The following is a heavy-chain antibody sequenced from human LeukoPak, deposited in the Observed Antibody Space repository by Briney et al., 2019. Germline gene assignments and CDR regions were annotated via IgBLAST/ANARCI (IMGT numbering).Heavy chain of an antibody. V-gene: IGHV3-23*01. Sequence: GGSLRLSCAASGFTLSSYAMSWVRQAPGKGLEWVSAISGSGGSTYYADSVKGRFTISRDNSKNTLYLQMNSLRAEDTAVYYCAKYSSSWYSGFDYWGQGTLVTVSS. J-gene: IGHJ4*02. D-gene: IGHD6-13*01. CDR1: GFTLSSYA. CDR3: AKYSSSWYSGFDY. CDR2: ISGSGGST.